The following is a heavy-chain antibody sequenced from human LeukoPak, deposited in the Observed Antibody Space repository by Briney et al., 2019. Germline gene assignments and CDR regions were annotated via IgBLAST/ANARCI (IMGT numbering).Heavy chain of an antibody. CDR1: GGTSSSYA. CDR3: ARDCSSTSCFDY. CDR2: IIPIFGTA. Sequence: ASVKVSCKASGGTSSSYAISWVRQAPGQGLEWMGGIIPIFGTANYAQKFQGRVTITTDESTSTAYMELSSLRSEDTAVYYCARDCSSTSCFDYWGQGTLVTVSS. J-gene: IGHJ4*02. V-gene: IGHV1-69*05. D-gene: IGHD2-2*01.